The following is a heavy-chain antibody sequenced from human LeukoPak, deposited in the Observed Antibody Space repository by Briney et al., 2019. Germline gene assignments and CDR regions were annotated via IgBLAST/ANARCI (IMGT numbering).Heavy chain of an antibody. J-gene: IGHJ3*02. CDR2: VSGSGGST. Sequence: QPGGSLRLSCAASGFTFSSNAMSWVRQAPGKGLEWVSSVSGSGGSTYYADSVKGRFTISRDNSKNTLYLQMNSLRAEDAAVYYCAKDLYVDVRWGSAFDIWAKGQWSPSLQ. V-gene: IGHV3-23*01. CDR1: GFTFSSNA. CDR3: AKDLYVDVRWGSAFDI. D-gene: IGHD2-21*01.